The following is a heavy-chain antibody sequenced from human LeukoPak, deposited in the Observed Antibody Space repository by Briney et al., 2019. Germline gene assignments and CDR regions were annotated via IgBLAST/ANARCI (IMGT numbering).Heavy chain of an antibody. CDR2: IWYDGSNK. V-gene: IGHV3-33*01. D-gene: IGHD1-26*01. CDR3: ARDLYYSGTTGPFDY. Sequence: GRSLRLSCAASGFTFSSYGMHWVRQAPGKGLEWVAVIWYDGSNKYYADSVKGRFTISRDNSKNTLYLQMNSLRAEDTAVYYWARDLYYSGTTGPFDYWGQGTLVTVSS. CDR1: GFTFSSYG. J-gene: IGHJ4*02.